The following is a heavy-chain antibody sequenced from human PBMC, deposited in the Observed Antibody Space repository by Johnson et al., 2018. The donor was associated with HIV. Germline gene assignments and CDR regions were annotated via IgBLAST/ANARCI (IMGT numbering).Heavy chain of an antibody. J-gene: IGHJ3*02. Sequence: QVQLVESGGGLVQPGGSLRLSCAASRFTFSSYGMHWVRQAPGKGLEWVTFIRYDGSEKYFADSVKGRFTISRDNSKNTLYLQMSSLRVEDTAVYYCAKMSRGRQDAFDIWGQGAIVSVSA. CDR2: IRYDGSEK. CDR1: RFTFSSYG. V-gene: IGHV3-30*02. CDR3: AKMSRGRQDAFDI. D-gene: IGHD3-16*01.